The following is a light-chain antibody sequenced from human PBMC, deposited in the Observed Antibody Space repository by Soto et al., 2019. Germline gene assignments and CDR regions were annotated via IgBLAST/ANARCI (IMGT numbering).Light chain of an antibody. J-gene: IGKJ4*01. Sequence: EIVMTQSPATLSVSPGERATLFCRASQSVNNNFLAWYQQKPGQAPRLLIHGASTRATGIPARFSGSGSGTEFTLTISSLQSEDFAVYYRQQYSAWPLTFGGGTKVEIK. CDR3: QQYSAWPLT. CDR2: GAS. CDR1: QSVNNN. V-gene: IGKV3-15*01.